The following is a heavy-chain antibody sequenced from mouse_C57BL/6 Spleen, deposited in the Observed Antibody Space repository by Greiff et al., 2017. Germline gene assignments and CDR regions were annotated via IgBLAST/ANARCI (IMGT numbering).Heavy chain of an antibody. J-gene: IGHJ2*01. D-gene: IGHD2-3*01. Sequence: QVHVKQPGAELVKPGASVKLSCKASGYTFTSYWMHWVKQRPGQGLEWIGMIHPNSGSTNYNEKFKSKATLTVDKSSSTAYMQLSSLTSEDSAVYYCARSGIYDGYYYFDYWGQGTTLTVSS. CDR1: GYTFTSYW. CDR3: ARSGIYDGYYYFDY. CDR2: IHPNSGST. V-gene: IGHV1-64*01.